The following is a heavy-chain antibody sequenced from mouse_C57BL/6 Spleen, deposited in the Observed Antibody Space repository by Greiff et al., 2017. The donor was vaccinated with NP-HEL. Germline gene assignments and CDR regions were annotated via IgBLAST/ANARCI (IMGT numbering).Heavy chain of an antibody. CDR3: ARGVLRPLEGFDY. V-gene: IGHV1-26*01. CDR1: GYTFTDYY. Sequence: VQLQQSGPELVKPGASVKISCKASGYTFTDYYMNWVKQSHGKSLEWIGDINPNNGGTSYNQKFKGKATLTVDKSSSTAYMELRSLTSEDSAVYYCARGVLRPLEGFDYWGQGTTLTVSS. D-gene: IGHD1-2*01. CDR2: INPNNGGT. J-gene: IGHJ2*01.